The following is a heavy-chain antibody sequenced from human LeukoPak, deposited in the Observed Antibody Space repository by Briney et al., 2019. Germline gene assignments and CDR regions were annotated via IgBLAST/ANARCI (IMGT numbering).Heavy chain of an antibody. V-gene: IGHV3-33*01. CDR2: IWYDGSNK. J-gene: IGHJ4*02. CDR3: AGETYGSGSSDY. Sequence: PGGSLRLSCAASGFTFSSYGMHWVRQAPGKGLEWVAVIWYDGSNKYYADSVKGRFTISRDNSKNTLYLQMNNLRAEDTAVYYCAGETYGSGSSDYWGQGTLVTVSS. D-gene: IGHD3-10*01. CDR1: GFTFSSYG.